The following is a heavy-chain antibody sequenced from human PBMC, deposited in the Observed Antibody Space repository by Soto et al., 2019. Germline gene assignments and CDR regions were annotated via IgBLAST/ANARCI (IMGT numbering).Heavy chain of an antibody. CDR1: GFTFSHYE. Sequence: EVQLVESGGGLVQPGGSLRLSCAASGFTFSHYEMHWVRQSTGKGLEWVSAIDTAGDTYYAGSVKGRFTVSRENAKNSFYLEMNSLRDEDTAVYYCTRGRKNAGTISAYSGLDVWGQGTTVTVSS. CDR3: TRGRKNAGTISAYSGLDV. J-gene: IGHJ6*02. D-gene: IGHD1-1*01. CDR2: IDTAGDT. V-gene: IGHV3-13*01.